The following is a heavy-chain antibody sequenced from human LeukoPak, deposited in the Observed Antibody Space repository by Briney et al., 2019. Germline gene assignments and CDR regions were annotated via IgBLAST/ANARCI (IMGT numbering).Heavy chain of an antibody. V-gene: IGHV1-2*04. CDR1: GYTFTGYY. J-gene: IGHJ4*02. CDR3: AREGYNYYGSGSYYIPLAFDY. Sequence: ASVKVSCKASGYTFTGYYMHWVRQAPGQGLEWMGWINPNSGGTNYAQKFQGWVTMTRDTSISTAYMELSRLRSDDTAVYYCAREGYNYYGSGSYYIPLAFDYWGQGTLVTVSS. D-gene: IGHD3-10*01. CDR2: INPNSGGT.